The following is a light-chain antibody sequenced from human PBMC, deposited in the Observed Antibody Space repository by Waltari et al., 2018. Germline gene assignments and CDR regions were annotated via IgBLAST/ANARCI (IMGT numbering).Light chain of an antibody. CDR1: SSNIGSNT. V-gene: IGLV1-44*01. CDR3: AAWDDSRGYV. Sequence: QSVLTQPPSASGTPGQRVTISCSGSSSNIGSNTVSWYQQLPDTAPKLLIYLNTQRPSGVPYRFSGSKSGTSASLAIRGLQSEDEADYYWAAWDDSRGYVFGTGTKVTVL. CDR2: LNT. J-gene: IGLJ1*01.